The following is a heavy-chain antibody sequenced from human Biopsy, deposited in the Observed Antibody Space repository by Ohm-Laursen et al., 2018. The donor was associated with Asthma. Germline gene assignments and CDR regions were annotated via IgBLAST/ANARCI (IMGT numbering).Heavy chain of an antibody. CDR2: IKHDGSEN. CDR1: GFTFGDYW. CDR3: ASELGIGY. D-gene: IGHD7-27*01. J-gene: IGHJ4*02. Sequence: SLRLSCAASGFTFGDYWMSWVRQVPGRGLEWVANIKHDGSENNHVDSLKGRFTISRDNAKHTVYLQMNNLRAEDTAVYYCASELGIGYWGQGILVTVSS. V-gene: IGHV3-7*01.